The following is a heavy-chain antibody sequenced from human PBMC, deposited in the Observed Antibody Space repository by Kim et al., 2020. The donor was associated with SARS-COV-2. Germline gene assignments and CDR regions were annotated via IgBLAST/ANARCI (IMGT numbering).Heavy chain of an antibody. D-gene: IGHD1-7*01. Sequence: ASVKVSCKASGYTFTDYGLHWVRQAPGQRLEWMGWVNPENNNTKYSQKFQGRVTMTWDTSASTGFMELIGLKSEETALYVCTKDELRAGYGLDVWGQGTTVTVSS. J-gene: IGHJ6*02. CDR3: TKDELRAGYGLDV. V-gene: IGHV1-3*01. CDR2: VNPENNNT. CDR1: GYTFTDYG.